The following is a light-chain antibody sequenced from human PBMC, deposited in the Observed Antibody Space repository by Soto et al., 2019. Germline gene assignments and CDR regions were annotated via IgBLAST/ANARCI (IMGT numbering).Light chain of an antibody. CDR2: GAS. CDR1: QSVSSSY. V-gene: IGKV3-20*01. Sequence: ERVLTSSPGALSLSTGERATLSCRASQSVSSSYLAWYQQKPGQAPRLLIYGASSRATGIPDRFSGSGSGTDFTLTISRLEPEDFAVYYCQQYGSSPPMYTFGQGTK. CDR3: QQYGSSPPMYT. J-gene: IGKJ2*01.